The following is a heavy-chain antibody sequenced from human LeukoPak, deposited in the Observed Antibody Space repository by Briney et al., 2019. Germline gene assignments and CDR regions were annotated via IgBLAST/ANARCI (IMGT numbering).Heavy chain of an antibody. CDR2: ISGSGGST. CDR1: GFTFSSYA. J-gene: IGHJ4*02. Sequence: GGSLRLSCAASGFTFSSYAMSWVRQAPGKGLEWVSAISGSGGSTYYADSVKGRFTISRDNSKNTLYLQMNSLRAEDTAVYYCAKDKGAAAGIDLYFDYWGQGTLVTVSS. V-gene: IGHV3-23*01. D-gene: IGHD6-13*01. CDR3: AKDKGAAAGIDLYFDY.